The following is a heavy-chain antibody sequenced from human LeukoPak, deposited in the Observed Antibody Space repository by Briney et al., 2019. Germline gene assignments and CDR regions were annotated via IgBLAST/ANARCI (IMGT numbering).Heavy chain of an antibody. V-gene: IGHV7-4-1*02. CDR2: INTDSGNP. CDR3: VKEILRFDL. J-gene: IGHJ3*01. CDR1: GYSFNSQG. Sequence: GASVKVSCKASGYSFNSQGMNWVRQAPGQGLEWMGWINTDSGNPTYAQCFTGRFVFSLDSAVSTAYLQISNLMPEDTGKYYCVKEILRFDLWGQGTMVTVSS.